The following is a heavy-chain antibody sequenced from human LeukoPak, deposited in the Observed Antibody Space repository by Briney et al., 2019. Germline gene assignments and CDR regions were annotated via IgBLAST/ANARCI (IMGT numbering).Heavy chain of an antibody. CDR2: IYYSGST. CDR1: GGSISSSSYY. CDR3: ASHYDFWSGYIRN. D-gene: IGHD3-3*01. V-gene: IGHV4-39*07. Sequence: SETLSLTCTVSGGSISSSSYYWGWIRQPPGKGLEWIGSIYYSGSTYYNPSLKSRVTISVDTSKNQFSLKLSSVTAAGTAVYYCASHYDFWSGYIRNWGQGTLVTVSS. J-gene: IGHJ4*02.